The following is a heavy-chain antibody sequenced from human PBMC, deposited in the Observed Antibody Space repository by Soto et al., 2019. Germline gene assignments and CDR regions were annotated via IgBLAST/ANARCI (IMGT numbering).Heavy chain of an antibody. D-gene: IGHD3-10*01. V-gene: IGHV4-31*03. J-gene: IGHJ5*02. CDR1: GGSISSGGYY. Sequence: PSETLSLTCTVSGGSISSGGYYWSWIRQHPGKGLEWIGYIYYSGSTYYNPSLKSRVTISVDTSKNQFSMKLSSVTATDTVVYYCARQFITMVRGVIITSLSVLENWFDPWGQGTLVTVSS. CDR2: IYYSGST. CDR3: ARQFITMVRGVIITSLSVLENWFDP.